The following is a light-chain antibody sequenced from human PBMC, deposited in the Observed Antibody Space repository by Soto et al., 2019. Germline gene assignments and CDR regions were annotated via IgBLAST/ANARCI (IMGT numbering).Light chain of an antibody. J-gene: IGKJ1*01. CDR2: DAS. V-gene: IGKV1-5*01. CDR3: QQYNSYSPV. Sequence: DLPMTQSPSTLSASVGDRGTITFRASQSISSWLAWYQQKPGKAPKLLIYDASSLESGVPSRFSGSGSGTEFTLTISSLQPDDFATYYCQQYNSYSPVFGQGTKVDIK. CDR1: QSISSW.